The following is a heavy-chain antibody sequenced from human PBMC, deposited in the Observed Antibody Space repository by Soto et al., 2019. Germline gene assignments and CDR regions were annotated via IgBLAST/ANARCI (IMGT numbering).Heavy chain of an antibody. CDR1: GGSISSHY. CDR2: IYYSGST. CDR3: ARDRGIAARYYYYYGMDV. J-gene: IGHJ6*02. D-gene: IGHD6-6*01. V-gene: IGHV4-59*11. Sequence: PSETLSLTCTVSGGSISSHYWSWIRQPPGKGLEWIGYIYYSGSTNYNPSLKSRVTISVDTSKNQFSLKLSSVTAADTAVYYCARDRGIAARYYYYYGMDVWGQGTTVTVSS.